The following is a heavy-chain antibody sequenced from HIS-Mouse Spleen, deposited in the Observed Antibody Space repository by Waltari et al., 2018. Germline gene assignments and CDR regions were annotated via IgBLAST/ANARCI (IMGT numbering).Heavy chain of an antibody. CDR1: GGPISTSSYY. Sequence: QLQLQESGPGLVTPSETLSLTCTVSGGPISTSSYYLGWIRQPPGKGLEWIGSIYYSGSTYYNPSLKSRVTISVDTSKNQFSLKLSSVTAADTAVYYCAREIPYSSSWYDWYFDLWGRGTLVTVSS. J-gene: IGHJ2*01. CDR3: AREIPYSSSWYDWYFDL. CDR2: IYYSGST. V-gene: IGHV4-39*07. D-gene: IGHD6-13*01.